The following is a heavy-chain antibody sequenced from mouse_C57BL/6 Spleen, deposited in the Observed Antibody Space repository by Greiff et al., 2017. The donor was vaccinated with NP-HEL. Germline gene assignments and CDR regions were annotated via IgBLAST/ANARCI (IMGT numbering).Heavy chain of an antibody. CDR2: IYPGGGYT. CDR3: ARSYYSNYSGFDY. Sequence: LVESGAELVRPGTSVKMSCKASGYTFTNYWIGWAKQRPGHGLEWIGDIYPGGGYTNYNEKFKGKATLTADKSSSTAYMQFSSLTSEDSAIYYCARSYYSNYSGFDYWGQGTTLTVSS. D-gene: IGHD2-5*01. CDR1: GYTFTNYW. V-gene: IGHV1-63*01. J-gene: IGHJ2*01.